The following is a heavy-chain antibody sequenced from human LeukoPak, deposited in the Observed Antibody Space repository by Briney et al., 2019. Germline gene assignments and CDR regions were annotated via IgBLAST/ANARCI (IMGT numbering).Heavy chain of an antibody. CDR1: GFTFSDYW. J-gene: IGHJ6*02. CDR2: IYSDGSST. Sequence: GGSLRLSCAASGFTFSDYWMHWVRHAPGKGLVWVSRIYSDGSSTNYGDSVKGRFTISRDSAKKTLYLHMNSLTAGDTAVYFCARGAPRSGIAYNFYGMDVWGQGTTVIVSS. D-gene: IGHD3-10*01. CDR3: ARGAPRSGIAYNFYGMDV. V-gene: IGHV3-74*01.